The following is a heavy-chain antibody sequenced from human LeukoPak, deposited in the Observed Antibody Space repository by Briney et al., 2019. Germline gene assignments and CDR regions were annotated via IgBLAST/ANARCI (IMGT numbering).Heavy chain of an antibody. CDR3: ARVNLRGSNYNWFDP. CDR1: GGTFLSHT. CDR2: ITPVIETA. Sequence: SVKVSCKTSGGTFLSHTFSWVRQAPGHGLEWIGKITPVIETAKYAQTFQGRVSIYTDKDTTTVYMDLSGLGPDGTAEYYCARVNLRGSNYNWFDPWGQGTRVIVSS. V-gene: IGHV1-69*08. D-gene: IGHD3-10*01. J-gene: IGHJ5*02.